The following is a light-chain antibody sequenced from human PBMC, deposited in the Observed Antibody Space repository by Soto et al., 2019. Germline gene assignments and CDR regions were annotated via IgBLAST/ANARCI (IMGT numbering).Light chain of an antibody. CDR2: GAS. J-gene: IGKJ4*01. CDR3: QQYGSSPLT. CDR1: QSVSSSY. Sequence: IVLTQSPGTLSFSPGERATLSCRASQSVSSSYLAWYQQKPGQAPRLLIYGASSRATGIPDRFSGSGSGKDFTLTISRLEPEDFAVYYCQQYGSSPLTFGGGPKVEI. V-gene: IGKV3-20*01.